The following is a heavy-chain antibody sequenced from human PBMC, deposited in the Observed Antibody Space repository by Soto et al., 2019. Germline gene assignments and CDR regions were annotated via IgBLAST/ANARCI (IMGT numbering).Heavy chain of an antibody. V-gene: IGHV4-34*01. J-gene: IGHJ4*02. CDR3: ARGQEGVVATH. D-gene: IGHD5-12*01. CDR2: IKDGGRT. Sequence: QVQLQQWGAGLLKPSETLSLNCAVNGGSLSGYYWSWIRQPPGKGLEWIWEIKDGGRTNYSPSLTSRATISSDTSNNQFSLRLYSVTAADTGVYYCARGQEGVVATHWDQGTLVTVSS. CDR1: GGSLSGYY.